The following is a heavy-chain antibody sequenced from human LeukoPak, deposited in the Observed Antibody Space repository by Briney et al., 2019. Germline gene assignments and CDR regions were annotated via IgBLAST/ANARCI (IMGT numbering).Heavy chain of an antibody. V-gene: IGHV1-18*01. Sequence: ASVKVSCKASGYTFTSYGISWARQAPGQGLEWMGWISAYNGNTNYAQKLQGRVTMTTDTSTSTAYMELRSLRSDDTAVYYCARFVAAVGINCFAPGGKEPLFTVP. CDR3: ARFVAAVGINCFAP. CDR1: GYTFTSYG. D-gene: IGHD6-13*01. CDR2: ISAYNGNT. J-gene: IGHJ5*02.